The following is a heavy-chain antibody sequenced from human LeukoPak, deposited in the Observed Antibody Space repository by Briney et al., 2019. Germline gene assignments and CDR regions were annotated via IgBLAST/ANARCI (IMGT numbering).Heavy chain of an antibody. J-gene: IGHJ6*02. CDR3: ARGGGNYYFGLDV. D-gene: IGHD3-16*01. Sequence: SETLSLTCTVSGGSISNNYWSWIRQPPEKGLEWIGYIYYSGSTNYNPSLKSRITISEDTSKNQFSLKLSSVTAADTAVYYCARGGGNYYFGLDVWGQGTTVTVSS. V-gene: IGHV4-59*01. CDR1: GGSISNNY. CDR2: IYYSGST.